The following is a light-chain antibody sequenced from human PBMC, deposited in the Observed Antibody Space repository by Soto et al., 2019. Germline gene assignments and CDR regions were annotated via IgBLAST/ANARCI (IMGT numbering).Light chain of an antibody. Sequence: IVLTQSQGTISLSPLSISPLSVLSSQSVSNNYLAWYQQKPGQAPRLLIYGASNRATGIPDRFSGSGSGTDFTLTISRLEPEDFAVYYCQKYGGSPINCGLGQRREIK. V-gene: IGKV3-20*01. J-gene: IGKJ5*01. CDR1: QSVSNNY. CDR3: QKYGGSPIN. CDR2: GAS.